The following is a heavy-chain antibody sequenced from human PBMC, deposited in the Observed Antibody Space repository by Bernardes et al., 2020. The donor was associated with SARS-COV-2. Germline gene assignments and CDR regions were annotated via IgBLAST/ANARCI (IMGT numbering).Heavy chain of an antibody. CDR3: ARKKDYFDY. V-gene: IGHV3-21*01. Sequence: EGALHLSCVASGFTFRNPLFSWFRQDPGPGLAWVSSISGAGLYLYYGDSVRGRFTTSRDNTRTSVFLQMESLRDEDTAVYYCARKKDYFDYWGQGTLVTVSS. CDR1: GFTFRNPL. CDR2: ISGAGLYL. J-gene: IGHJ4*02.